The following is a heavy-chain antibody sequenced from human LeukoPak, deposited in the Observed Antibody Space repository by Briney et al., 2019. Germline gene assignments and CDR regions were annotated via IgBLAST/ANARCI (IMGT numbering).Heavy chain of an antibody. Sequence: PGGSLRLSCAASGFTFSSYSMNWVRQAPGKGLEWVSYISSSSSTIYYADSVKGRFTISRDNAKNSLYLQMNSLRSEDTAVYYCARVKTFYFDSRGWNDAFGIWGQGTMVTVSS. J-gene: IGHJ3*02. CDR3: ARVKTFYFDSRGWNDAFGI. V-gene: IGHV3-48*01. CDR1: GFTFSSYS. D-gene: IGHD3-22*01. CDR2: ISSSSSTI.